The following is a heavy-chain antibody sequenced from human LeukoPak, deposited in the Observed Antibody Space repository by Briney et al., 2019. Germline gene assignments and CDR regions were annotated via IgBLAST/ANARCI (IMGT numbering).Heavy chain of an antibody. Sequence: KASETLSPTCTVSGGSISSYYWTWIRQPAGKGLEWIGRIYPSGSTNYNPSLKSRVTMSVDTSKNQFSLKLSSLTAADTAVYYCARENSGSYREFDYWGQGTLVTVSS. V-gene: IGHV4-4*07. CDR3: ARENSGSYREFDY. CDR2: IYPSGST. CDR1: GGSISSYY. J-gene: IGHJ4*02. D-gene: IGHD1-26*01.